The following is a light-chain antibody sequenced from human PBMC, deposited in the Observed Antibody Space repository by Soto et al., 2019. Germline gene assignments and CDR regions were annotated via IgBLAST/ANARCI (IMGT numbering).Light chain of an antibody. J-gene: IGKJ2*01. V-gene: IGKV3-20*01. CDR3: QQYGSSSYT. Sequence: EIVWTQSPGTLSLFPGERATLSCRASQSVSSSYLAWYQQKPGQAPRHLIYGASSRATGITDRFSGSGSGTDFTLTISRLEPEDFAVYYCQQYGSSSYTFGQGTKLEIK. CDR2: GAS. CDR1: QSVSSSY.